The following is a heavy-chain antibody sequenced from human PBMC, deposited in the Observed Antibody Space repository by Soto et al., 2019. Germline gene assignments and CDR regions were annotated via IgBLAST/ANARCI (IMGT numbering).Heavy chain of an antibody. CDR1: GGSISSSSYY. J-gene: IGHJ4*02. CDR3: ARVLLWFGELLGGYYFDY. D-gene: IGHD3-10*01. V-gene: IGHV4-39*01. Sequence: PSETLSLTCTVSGGSISSSSYYWGWIRQPPGKGLEWIGSIYYSGSTYYNPSLKSRVTISVDTSKNQFSLELSSVTAADTAVYYCARVLLWFGELLGGYYFDYWGQGTLVTVSS. CDR2: IYYSGST.